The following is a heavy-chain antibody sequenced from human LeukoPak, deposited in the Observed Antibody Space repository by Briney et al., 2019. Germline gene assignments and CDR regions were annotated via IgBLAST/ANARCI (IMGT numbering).Heavy chain of an antibody. J-gene: IGHJ4*02. Sequence: GGSLRLSCAASGFTFNSYDMSWVRQAPGKGLEWVSAISASGGNTYYAYSVKGRPTISRDNSKNTLYLQMTSLRAEDTAVYYCALAGTGLLGGPGTLVTVSS. CDR2: ISASGGNT. D-gene: IGHD6-13*01. CDR3: ALAGTGLL. CDR1: GFTFNSYD. V-gene: IGHV3-23*01.